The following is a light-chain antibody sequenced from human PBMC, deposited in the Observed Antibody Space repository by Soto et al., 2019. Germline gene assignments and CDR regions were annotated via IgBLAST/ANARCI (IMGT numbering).Light chain of an antibody. CDR1: TSDVGGYNY. Sequence: QSALTQPASVSGSPGQSITISCTGTTSDVGGYNYVSWYQQLPGNAPKLIIYEVNHRPSGVSNRLSGSKSGSTASLSISRLQGEDEAHYYCSSYTAISSLDIVFGGGTKLTVL. CDR3: SSYTAISSLDIV. J-gene: IGLJ2*01. CDR2: EVN. V-gene: IGLV2-14*01.